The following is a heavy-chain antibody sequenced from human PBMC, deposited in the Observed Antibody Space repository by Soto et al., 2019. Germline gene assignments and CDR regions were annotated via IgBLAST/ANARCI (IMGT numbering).Heavy chain of an antibody. CDR2: ISYDGSNK. Sequence: PGGSLRLSCAASGFTFSSYAMHWVRQAPGKGLEWVAVISYDGSNKYYADSVKGRFTISRDNSKNTLYLQMNSLRAEDTAVYYCERRSLRYFAAHAFDIWGQGTMVTV. CDR3: ERRSLRYFAAHAFDI. CDR1: GFTFSSYA. J-gene: IGHJ3*02. D-gene: IGHD3-9*01. V-gene: IGHV3-30-3*01.